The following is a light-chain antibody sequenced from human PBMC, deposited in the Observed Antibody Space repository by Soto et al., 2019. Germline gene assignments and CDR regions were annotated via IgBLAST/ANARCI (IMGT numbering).Light chain of an antibody. Sequence: DIQMTQSPSTLSASVGDRVTITCRASQSISSWLAWYQQKPGKAPKLLIYDASSLESGVPSRFSGSGSGTEFTLTISSLQPDDFATDYCQQYNSYPVTVGQGTKLEIK. CDR1: QSISSW. CDR3: QQYNSYPVT. V-gene: IGKV1-5*01. J-gene: IGKJ2*01. CDR2: DAS.